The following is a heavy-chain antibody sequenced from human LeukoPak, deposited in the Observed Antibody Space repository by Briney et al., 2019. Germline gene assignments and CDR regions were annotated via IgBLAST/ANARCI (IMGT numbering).Heavy chain of an antibody. D-gene: IGHD4-11*01. CDR2: ISYDGSNK. J-gene: IGHJ4*02. Sequence: AGGSLRLSCAASGFTFSSYGMPWVRQAPGKGLEWVALISYDGSNKYYADSVKGRFTISRDNSKNTLYLQMNSLRAEDTAVYYCAKVRFPATVTTPPDYWGQGTLVTVSS. CDR1: GFTFSSYG. V-gene: IGHV3-30*18. CDR3: AKVRFPATVTTPPDY.